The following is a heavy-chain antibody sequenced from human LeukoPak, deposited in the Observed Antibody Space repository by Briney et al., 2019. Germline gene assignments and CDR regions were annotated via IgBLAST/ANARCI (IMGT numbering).Heavy chain of an antibody. V-gene: IGHV3-11*01. J-gene: IGHJ4*02. CDR1: GFTFSDYY. Sequence: GGSLRLSCAASGFTFSDYYMSWIRQAPGTGLEWVSYISSSGSTIYYADSVKGRFTISRDNAKNSLYLQMNSLRAEDTAVYYCARTPEGDFWSGYYQFDYWGQGTLVTVSS. CDR2: ISSSGSTI. CDR3: ARTPEGDFWSGYYQFDY. D-gene: IGHD3-3*01.